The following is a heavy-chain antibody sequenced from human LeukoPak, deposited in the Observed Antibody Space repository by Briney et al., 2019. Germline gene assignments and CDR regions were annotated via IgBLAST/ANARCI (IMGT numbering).Heavy chain of an antibody. J-gene: IGHJ4*02. Sequence: PGGSLRLSCAASGFTFSSYGMHWVRQAPGKGLEWVAVISYDGSNKYYADSVKGRFTISRDNSKNTLHLQMNSLRAEDTAVYYCAISPVAGTGWFDYWGQGTLVTVSS. V-gene: IGHV3-30*03. CDR2: ISYDGSNK. CDR3: AISPVAGTGWFDY. D-gene: IGHD6-19*01. CDR1: GFTFSSYG.